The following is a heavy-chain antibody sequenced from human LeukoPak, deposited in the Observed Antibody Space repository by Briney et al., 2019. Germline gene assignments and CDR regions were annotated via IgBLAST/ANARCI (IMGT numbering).Heavy chain of an antibody. CDR2: IYYSGST. D-gene: IGHD2-2*01. J-gene: IGHJ6*02. V-gene: IGHV4-39*07. Sequence: SETLSLTCTVSGGSISSSSYYWGWIRQPPGKGLEWIGSIYYSGSTYYNPSLKSRVTISVDTSKNQFSLKLSSVTAADTAVYYCARGPSYCSSTSCYGAYYYYGMDVWGQGTTVTASS. CDR3: ARGPSYCSSTSCYGAYYYYGMDV. CDR1: GGSISSSSYY.